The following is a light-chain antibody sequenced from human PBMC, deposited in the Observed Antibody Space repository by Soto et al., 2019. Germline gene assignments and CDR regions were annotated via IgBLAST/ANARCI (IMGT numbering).Light chain of an antibody. J-gene: IGKJ2*01. V-gene: IGKV3-11*01. CDR1: QSVSSS. CDR3: QQRSNYT. Sequence: EIVLTQSPATLSLSPGERATLSCRASQSVSSSLAWYQQKPGQAPRLLIYDASNRATGIPARFSGSGSGTDFTLTISSLEPEDFAVYYCQQRSNYTFGQGTKLEIK. CDR2: DAS.